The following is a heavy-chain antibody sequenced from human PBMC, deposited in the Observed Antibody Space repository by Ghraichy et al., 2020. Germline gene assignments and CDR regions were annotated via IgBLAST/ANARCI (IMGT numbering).Heavy chain of an antibody. V-gene: IGHV3-30*18. CDR1: GFTFSSYG. CDR2: ISYDGSNK. Sequence: GGSLRLSCAASGFTFSSYGMHWVRQAPGKGLEWVAVISYDGSNKYYADSVKGRFTISRDNSKNTLYLQMNSLRAEDTAVYYCAKDGSYHFVAKYYFDYWGQGTLVTVSS. J-gene: IGHJ4*02. D-gene: IGHD2-15*01. CDR3: AKDGSYHFVAKYYFDY.